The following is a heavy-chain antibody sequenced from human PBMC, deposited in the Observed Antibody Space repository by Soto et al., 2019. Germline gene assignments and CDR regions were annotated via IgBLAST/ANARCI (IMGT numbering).Heavy chain of an antibody. J-gene: IGHJ4*02. Sequence: SVKVSCKASGGTFSSYTISWVRQAPGQGLEWMGRIIPILGIANYAQKFQGRVTITADKSTSTAYMELSSLRSEDTAVYYCATGYYDSSGYYFYYFDYWGQGTLVTVSS. CDR1: GGTFSSYT. CDR3: ATGYYDSSGYYFYYFDY. D-gene: IGHD3-22*01. CDR2: IIPILGIA. V-gene: IGHV1-69*02.